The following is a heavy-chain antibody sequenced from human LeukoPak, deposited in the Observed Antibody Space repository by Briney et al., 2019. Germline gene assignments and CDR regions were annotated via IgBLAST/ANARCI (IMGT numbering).Heavy chain of an antibody. Sequence: GGSLRLSCEASGFTFSDYWMSWVRQAPGKGLEWVANINHDGRETYYVDSVKGRFTISRDNAKNSLCLQMNSLRVEETAVYYCERAAGPGTVDYWGQGTLLTVSS. V-gene: IGHV3-7*03. CDR1: GFTFSDYW. CDR3: ERAAGPGTVDY. D-gene: IGHD2-15*01. J-gene: IGHJ4*02. CDR2: INHDGRET.